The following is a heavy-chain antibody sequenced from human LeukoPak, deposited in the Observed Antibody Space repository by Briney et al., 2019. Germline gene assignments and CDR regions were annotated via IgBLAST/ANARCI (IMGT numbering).Heavy chain of an antibody. J-gene: IGHJ4*02. CDR2: ISYDGSDK. V-gene: IGHV3-30*18. CDR1: GFTFSSYG. Sequence: GGSLRLSCAASGFTFSSYGMHWVRQAPGKGLEWVAVISYDGSDKCYADSVKGRFTISRDNSKNTLYLQMNSLRAEDTAVYYCAKDRYDYVWGSYRYTGSLFDYWGQGTLVTVSS. D-gene: IGHD3-16*02. CDR3: AKDRYDYVWGSYRYTGSLFDY.